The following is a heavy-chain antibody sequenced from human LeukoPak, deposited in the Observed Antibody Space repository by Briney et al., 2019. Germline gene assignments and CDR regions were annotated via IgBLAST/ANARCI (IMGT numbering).Heavy chain of an antibody. J-gene: IGHJ4*02. D-gene: IGHD3-22*01. V-gene: IGHV3-7*01. Sequence: GGSLRLSCAASGFTFSSYSMNWVRQAPGKGLEWVANIKQGGSEKNYVDSVKGRFTISRDNAKNSLYLQMNSLRAEDTAVYYCARPDYYDSSGNFYFDYWGQGTLVTVSS. CDR3: ARPDYYDSSGNFYFDY. CDR2: IKQGGSEK. CDR1: GFTFSSYS.